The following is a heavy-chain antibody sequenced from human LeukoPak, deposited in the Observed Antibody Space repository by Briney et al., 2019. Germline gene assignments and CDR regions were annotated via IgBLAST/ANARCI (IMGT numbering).Heavy chain of an antibody. CDR1: GYSYTSYW. J-gene: IGHJ4*02. V-gene: IGHV5-51*01. CDR2: IYPGDSDT. CDR3: ASSYGSGSYYTPHYFDY. D-gene: IGHD3-10*01. Sequence: GESLKISCKGSGYSYTSYWIGWVRQMPGKGLEWMGIIYPGDSDTRYSPSFQGQVTISADKSISTAYLQWSSLKASDTAMYYCASSYGSGSYYTPHYFDYWGQGTLVTVSS.